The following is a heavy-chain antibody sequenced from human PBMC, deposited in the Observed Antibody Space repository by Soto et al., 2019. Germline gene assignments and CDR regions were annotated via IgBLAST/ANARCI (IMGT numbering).Heavy chain of an antibody. D-gene: IGHD3-22*01. CDR2: INAGNGNT. Sequence: ASVKVSCKASGYTFTSYAMHWVRQAPGQRLEWMGWINAGNGNTKYSQKFQGRVTITRDTSASTAYMELSSLRSEDTAVYYCARGYYDSSGYRIFDYWGQGTPVTVSS. CDR3: ARGYYDSSGYRIFDY. J-gene: IGHJ4*02. CDR1: GYTFTSYA. V-gene: IGHV1-3*01.